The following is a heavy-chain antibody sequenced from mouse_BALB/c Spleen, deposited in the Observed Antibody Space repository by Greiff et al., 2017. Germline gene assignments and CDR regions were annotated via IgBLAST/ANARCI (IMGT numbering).Heavy chain of an antibody. CDR3: AREGIYYGYAWFAY. V-gene: IGHV2-2*02. CDR1: GFSLTSYG. J-gene: IGHJ3*01. D-gene: IGHD2-2*01. CDR2: IWSGGST. Sequence: VHLVESGPGLVQPSQSLSITCTVSGFSLTSYGVHWVRQSPGKGLEWLGVIWSGGSTDYNAAFISRLSISKDNSKSQVFFKMNSLQANDTAIYYCAREGIYYGYAWFAYWGQGTLVTVSA.